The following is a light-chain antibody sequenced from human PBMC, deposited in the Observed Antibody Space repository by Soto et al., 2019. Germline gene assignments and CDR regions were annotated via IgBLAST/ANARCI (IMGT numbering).Light chain of an antibody. CDR2: WAS. Sequence: DIVMTQSPDSLAVSLGERATINCKSSQSVLYSSNNKNYLAWYQQKPGQPPKLLIYWASTRESGVPDRFSGSGSRTDFTLTISSLQAEDVAVYYCQQYYSTPVTFGQGTKLESK. J-gene: IGKJ2*01. CDR3: QQYYSTPVT. V-gene: IGKV4-1*01. CDR1: QSVLYSSNNKNY.